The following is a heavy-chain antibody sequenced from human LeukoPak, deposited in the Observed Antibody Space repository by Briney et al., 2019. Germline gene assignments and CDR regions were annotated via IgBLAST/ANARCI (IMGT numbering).Heavy chain of an antibody. CDR2: IYYSGST. CDR3: ARYGITGTT. CDR1: GGSISSSSYY. V-gene: IGHV4-39*01. D-gene: IGHD1-7*01. J-gene: IGHJ4*02. Sequence: PSETLSLTCTVSGGSISSSSYYWGWIRQPPGKGLEWIGSIYYSGSTYYNPSLKSRVTISVDTSKNQFSLKLSSVTAADTAVYYCARYGITGTTWGQGTLVTVSS.